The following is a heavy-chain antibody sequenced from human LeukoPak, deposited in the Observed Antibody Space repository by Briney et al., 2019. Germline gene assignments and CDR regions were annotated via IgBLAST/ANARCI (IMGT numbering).Heavy chain of an antibody. CDR1: GYTFTNYG. D-gene: IGHD2-2*01. V-gene: IGHV1-18*04. J-gene: IGHJ4*02. Sequence: ASVMVSCKASGYTFTNYGIRWVRQAPGQGLEWMAWISANNGETRYAQNFQGRVTMTTDTSTSTAYLELRSLRSDDTAGYYCARVPPSAHQLLSSDYWGQGTQVTVSS. CDR2: ISANNGET. CDR3: ARVPPSAHQLLSSDY.